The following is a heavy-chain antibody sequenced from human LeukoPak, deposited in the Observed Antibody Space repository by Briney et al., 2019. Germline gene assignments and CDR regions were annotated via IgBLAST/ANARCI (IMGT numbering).Heavy chain of an antibody. V-gene: IGHV3-7*03. D-gene: IGHD5-24*01. J-gene: IGHJ4*02. Sequence: GGSLRLSCAASGFMFSSNWMSWVRLAPGKGLEWVANIKEDGTETYYVDSVRGRFTISRDNAKNSLYLQMNSLRVEDTAVYYCAKEGRSLQTYWGQGTLVTVTS. CDR1: GFMFSSNW. CDR3: AKEGRSLQTY. CDR2: IKEDGTET.